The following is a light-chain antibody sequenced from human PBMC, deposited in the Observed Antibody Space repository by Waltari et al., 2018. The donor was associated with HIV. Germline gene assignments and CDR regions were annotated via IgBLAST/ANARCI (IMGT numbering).Light chain of an antibody. CDR2: TAS. Sequence: SVGDRVTITCRASQSITTYLNWYQQKPGKAPKLLIYTASNLQSGVPSRFSGGGSGTHFTLTVSSLQPEDFATYYCQQSYSFPPTFGQGTKLEIK. CDR3: QQSYSFPPT. CDR1: QSITTY. V-gene: IGKV1-39*01. J-gene: IGKJ2*01.